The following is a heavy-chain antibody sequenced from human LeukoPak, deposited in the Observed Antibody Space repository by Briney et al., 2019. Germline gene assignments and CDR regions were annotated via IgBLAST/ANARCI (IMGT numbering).Heavy chain of an antibody. J-gene: IGHJ4*02. D-gene: IGHD3-10*01. CDR3: AREGSGSSLDY. CDR1: GFTFSSYA. CDR2: IWYDGSNK. V-gene: IGHV3-33*08. Sequence: GRSLGLSCAASGFTFSSYAMLWVRQAPGKGLEWVAVIWYDGSNKYYADSVKGRFTISRDNSKNTLYLQMNSLRAEDTAVYYCAREGSGSSLDYWGQGTLVTVSS.